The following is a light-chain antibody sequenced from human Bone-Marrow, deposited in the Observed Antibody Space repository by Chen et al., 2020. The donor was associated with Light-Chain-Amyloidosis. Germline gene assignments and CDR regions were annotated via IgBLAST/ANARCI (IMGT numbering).Light chain of an antibody. Sequence: QSVLTQPPSVSGAQGQRVTISCTGSSSNIGAGYDVHWYQQLPVTAPKLLIYGNSNRPSGVPDRFSGSQSGTAASLAITGLQAEDEADYYCQSYDSSLSGSVFGGGTKLTVL. V-gene: IGLV1-40*01. CDR1: SSNIGAGYD. CDR2: GNS. CDR3: QSYDSSLSGSV. J-gene: IGLJ3*02.